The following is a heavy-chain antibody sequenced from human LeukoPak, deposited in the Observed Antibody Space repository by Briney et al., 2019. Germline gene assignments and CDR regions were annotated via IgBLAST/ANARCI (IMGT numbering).Heavy chain of an antibody. CDR2: ISAYNGNT. D-gene: IGHD6-13*01. V-gene: IGHV1-18*01. CDR3: ARDRRQQLPRSDAFDI. CDR1: GYTFTSYG. Sequence: GASVKVSCKASGYTFTSYGISWVRQAPRQGLEWMGWISAYNGNTNYAQKLQGRVTMTTDTSTSTAYMELRSLRSDDTAVYYCARDRRQQLPRSDAFDIWGQGTMVTVSS. J-gene: IGHJ3*02.